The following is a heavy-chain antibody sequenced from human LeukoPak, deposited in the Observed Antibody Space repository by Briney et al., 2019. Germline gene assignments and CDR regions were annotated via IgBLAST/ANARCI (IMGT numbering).Heavy chain of an antibody. D-gene: IGHD5-12*01. CDR1: GGSTSSYY. CDR3: AKDSGYDSFDY. Sequence: SETLSLTCSVSGGSTSSYYWSWIRQPAGKGLEWIGRIYTSGNTNYNPSLKSRVTLSLDTSKNQFSLKLSSVTAADTAVYYCAKDSGYDSFDYWGQGTLVTVSS. V-gene: IGHV4-4*07. CDR2: IYTSGNT. J-gene: IGHJ4*02.